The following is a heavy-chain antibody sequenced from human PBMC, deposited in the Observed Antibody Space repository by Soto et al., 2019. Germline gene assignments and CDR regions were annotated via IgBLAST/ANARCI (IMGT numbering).Heavy chain of an antibody. V-gene: IGHV3-33*01. CDR3: ARGRDDIVSTRGGTYYYYGMDV. J-gene: IGHJ6*02. CDR1: GFTFSSYG. Sequence: QVQLVESGGGVVQPGRSLRLSCAASGFTFSSYGMHWVRQAPGKGLEWVAVIWYDGSNKYYADSVKGRFTISRDNSKNTLYLQMNSLRAEDTAVYYCARGRDDIVSTRGGTYYYYGMDVWGQGTTVTVSS. D-gene: IGHD2-15*01. CDR2: IWYDGSNK.